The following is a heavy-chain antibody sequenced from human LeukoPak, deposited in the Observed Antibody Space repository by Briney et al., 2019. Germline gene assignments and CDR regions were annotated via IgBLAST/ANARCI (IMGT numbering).Heavy chain of an antibody. D-gene: IGHD3-10*01. Sequence: GGSLRLSCAASGVTVSNNFMSWVRQAPGKGLEWVSVIYGGGSTYYADSVKGRFTISRDTSKNTLYLQMNSLRAEDTAVYYCTRHEDYGSGKSDYWGQGTLVTVSS. V-gene: IGHV3-53*01. CDR1: GVTVSNNF. CDR3: TRHEDYGSGKSDY. CDR2: IYGGGST. J-gene: IGHJ4*02.